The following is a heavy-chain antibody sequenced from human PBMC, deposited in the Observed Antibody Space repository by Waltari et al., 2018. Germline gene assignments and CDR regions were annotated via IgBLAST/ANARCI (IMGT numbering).Heavy chain of an antibody. Sequence: QVQLVQSGAEVKKPGASVKVSCKASGYTFTGYYMHWVRPAPGQGLEWMGRINPNSGGTNYAQKFQGRVTMTRDTSISTAYMELSRLRSDDTAVYYCARDPGVAAALHPTLGYYYMDVWGKGTTVTVSS. CDR3: ARDPGVAAALHPTLGYYYMDV. CDR1: GYTFTGYY. D-gene: IGHD6-13*01. CDR2: INPNSGGT. V-gene: IGHV1-2*06. J-gene: IGHJ6*03.